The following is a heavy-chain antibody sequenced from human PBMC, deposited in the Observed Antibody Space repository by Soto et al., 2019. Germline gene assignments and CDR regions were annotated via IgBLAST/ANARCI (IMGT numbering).Heavy chain of an antibody. CDR3: ARDQGSHPGD. V-gene: IGHV4-4*02. CDR1: GGSIISDNW. CDR2: IHHSGST. D-gene: IGHD6-13*01. J-gene: IGHJ4*02. Sequence: QVQLQESGPGLVRPSGTVSLTCAVSGGSIISDNWWSWVRQPPGKGLEWIGEIHHSGSTNYNPSLKSRVTMSVVPSKNLFSLTLISVTAADTAFYYCARDQGSHPGDWGQGTLVSVSS.